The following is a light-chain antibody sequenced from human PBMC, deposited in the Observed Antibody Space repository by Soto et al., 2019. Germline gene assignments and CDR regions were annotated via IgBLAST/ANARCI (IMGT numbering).Light chain of an antibody. V-gene: IGKV3-15*01. Sequence: EIVMTQSPATLSVSPGERATLSCRASQTVSNNLAWYQQKPGRAPRLLIYNASARATGIPARFSGSGSGTEFTLTISSLQSEDFAVYYCQQYNNWPPYTFGQETKLKIK. J-gene: IGKJ2*01. CDR2: NAS. CDR1: QTVSNN. CDR3: QQYNNWPPYT.